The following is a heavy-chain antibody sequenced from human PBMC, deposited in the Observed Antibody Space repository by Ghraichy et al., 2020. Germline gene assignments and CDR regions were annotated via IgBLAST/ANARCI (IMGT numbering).Heavy chain of an antibody. CDR1: GESFSGYY. V-gene: IGHV4-34*01. CDR2: INHTGGT. D-gene: IGHD6-19*01. CDR3: ARVNSGWNWYFDL. J-gene: IGHJ2*01. Sequence: SETLSLTCAIYGESFSGYYWGWIRQPTGKGLEWSGEINHTGGTSYYPSLKSRVTFSVDTSNKQFSLKLTSVIAADTAVYWVARVNSGWNWYFDLWGRGTLVTVSS.